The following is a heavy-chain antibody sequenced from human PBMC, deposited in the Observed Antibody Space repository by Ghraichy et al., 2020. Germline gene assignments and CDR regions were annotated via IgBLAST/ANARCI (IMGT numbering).Heavy chain of an antibody. Sequence: SETLSLTCAVYGGSFSGYYWSWIRQPPGKGLEWIGEINHSGSTNYNPSLKSRVTISVDTSKNQFSLKLSSVTAADTAVYYCARGRYYDYVWGSYRLSPSYPYFDYWGQGTLVTVSS. CDR3: ARGRYYDYVWGSYRLSPSYPYFDY. V-gene: IGHV4-34*01. J-gene: IGHJ4*02. D-gene: IGHD3-16*02. CDR2: INHSGST. CDR1: GGSFSGYY.